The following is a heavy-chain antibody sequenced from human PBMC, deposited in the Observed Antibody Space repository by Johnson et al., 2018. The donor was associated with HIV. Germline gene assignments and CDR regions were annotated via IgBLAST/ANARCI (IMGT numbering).Heavy chain of an antibody. Sequence: QVQLVESGGGVVQPGRSLRLSCAATGFTFSSYAMHWVRQAPGKGLEWVADISYDGSNKYYADSVQGRITISRDNSKTTLYLQMNSRRAEDTAVYYCATGSPTVTTNAFDIWGQGTMVTVSS. V-gene: IGHV3-30-3*01. D-gene: IGHD4-17*01. CDR2: ISYDGSNK. J-gene: IGHJ3*02. CDR1: GFTFSSYA. CDR3: ATGSPTVTTNAFDI.